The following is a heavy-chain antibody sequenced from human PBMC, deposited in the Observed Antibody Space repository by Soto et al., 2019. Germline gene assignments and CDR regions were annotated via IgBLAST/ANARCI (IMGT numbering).Heavy chain of an antibody. D-gene: IGHD2-15*01. CDR2: FDPEDGET. CDR3: ATSLRGATLHY. V-gene: IGHV1-24*01. Sequence: ASXKVSCKFSGYTLTELSMHCVRQAPGKGLEWMGGFDPEDGETIYAQKFQGRVTMTEDTSTDTAYMELSSLRSEDTAVYYCATSLRGATLHYWGQGTLVTVSS. J-gene: IGHJ4*02. CDR1: GYTLTELS.